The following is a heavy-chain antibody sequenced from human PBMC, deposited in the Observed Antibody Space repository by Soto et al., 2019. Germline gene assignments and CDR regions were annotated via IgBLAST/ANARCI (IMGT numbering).Heavy chain of an antibody. V-gene: IGHV4-59*01. Sequence: SETLSLTCTVSGGSISSYYWSWIRQPPGKGLEWIGYIYYSGSTNYNPSLKSRVTISVDTSKNQFSLKLSSVTAADTAVYYCARDSHMVRGYRWFDPWGQGTLVTVSS. CDR1: GGSISSYY. D-gene: IGHD3-10*01. CDR3: ARDSHMVRGYRWFDP. CDR2: IYYSGST. J-gene: IGHJ5*02.